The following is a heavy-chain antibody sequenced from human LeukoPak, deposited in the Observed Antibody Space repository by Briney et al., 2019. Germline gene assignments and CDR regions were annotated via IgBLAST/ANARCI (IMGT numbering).Heavy chain of an antibody. J-gene: IGHJ4*02. CDR3: AKELRSHTGWPFDY. D-gene: IGHD5-12*01. CDR2: ISGSGGGT. CDR1: GFTFSNYA. V-gene: IGHV3-23*01. Sequence: GGSLRLSCAASGFTFSNYAMSWVRQAPGRGLVWVSAISGSGGGTYYVDSVKGRFTISRDNSRNTLYLQVNSLTAEDTAIYYCAKELRSHTGWPFDYWGQGTLVTVSS.